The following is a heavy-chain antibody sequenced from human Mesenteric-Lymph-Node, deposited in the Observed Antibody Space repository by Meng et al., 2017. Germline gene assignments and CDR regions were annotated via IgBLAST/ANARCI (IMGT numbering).Heavy chain of an antibody. D-gene: IGHD4-17*01. CDR3: AGYYGDYAEWWFDP. Sequence: GSLRLSCAVSGYSISSGYYWGWIRQPPGKGLEWIGSIYHSGSTYYNPSLKSRVTISVDTSKNQFSLKLSSVTAADTAVYYCAGYYGDYAEWWFDPWGQGTLVTVSS. CDR2: IYHSGST. J-gene: IGHJ5*02. CDR1: GYSISSGYY. V-gene: IGHV4-38-2*01.